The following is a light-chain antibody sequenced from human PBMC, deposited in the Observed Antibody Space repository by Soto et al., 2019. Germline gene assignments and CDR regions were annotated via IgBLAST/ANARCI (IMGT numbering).Light chain of an antibody. J-gene: IGKJ1*01. CDR3: QHYNNWPRT. Sequence: EIVMTQSPATLSVSPGERATLSCRASQSVSSNLAWYQQKPGQAPRLLIYGASTRATGIPARFSGSGSGTEFPLTISSLQSEDFAVYYRQHYNNWPRTFGQGTKVEIK. CDR1: QSVSSN. CDR2: GAS. V-gene: IGKV3-15*01.